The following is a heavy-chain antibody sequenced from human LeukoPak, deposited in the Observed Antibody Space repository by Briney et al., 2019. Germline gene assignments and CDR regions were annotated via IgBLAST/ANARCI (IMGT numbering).Heavy chain of an antibody. Sequence: PGGSLRLSCAASGFTFSSYEMNWVRQAPGKGLEWVSYISSSGSTIYYADSVKGRFTISRDNAKNSLYLQMNSLRAEDTAVYYCARDWGTTYLFDYWGQGTLVTVSS. J-gene: IGHJ4*02. CDR3: ARDWGTTYLFDY. CDR2: ISSSGSTI. D-gene: IGHD3-16*01. CDR1: GFTFSSYE. V-gene: IGHV3-48*03.